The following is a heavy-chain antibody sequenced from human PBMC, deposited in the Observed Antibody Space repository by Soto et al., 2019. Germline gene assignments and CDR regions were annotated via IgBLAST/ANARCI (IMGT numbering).Heavy chain of an antibody. CDR1: GGTFSSYT. Sequence: SVKVSCKASGGTFSSYTISWVRQAPGQGLEWMGRIIPILGIANYAQKFQGRVTITADKSTSTAYMELSSLRSEDTAVYYCAKTYSSGWCGPGNWFDPWXQGXLVXVSS. J-gene: IGHJ5*02. CDR2: IIPILGIA. V-gene: IGHV1-69*02. D-gene: IGHD6-19*01. CDR3: AKTYSSGWCGPGNWFDP.